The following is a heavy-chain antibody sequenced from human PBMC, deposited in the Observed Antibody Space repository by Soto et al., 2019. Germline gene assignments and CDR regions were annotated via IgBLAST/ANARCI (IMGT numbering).Heavy chain of an antibody. J-gene: IGHJ2*01. CDR1: GFTFSTYG. CDR2: ISYDGSNK. Sequence: QVQLVESGGGVVQPGRSLRLSCAASGFTFSTYGMHWVRQAPGKGLEWVTVISYDGSNKYFADSVKGRFTISRDNSKNTLYLQMNSLRAEDTAVYYCAKTPSRGSIAPAGSYWYFDLWGRGTLVTVSS. V-gene: IGHV3-30*18. CDR3: AKTPSRGSIAPAGSYWYFDL. D-gene: IGHD6-13*01.